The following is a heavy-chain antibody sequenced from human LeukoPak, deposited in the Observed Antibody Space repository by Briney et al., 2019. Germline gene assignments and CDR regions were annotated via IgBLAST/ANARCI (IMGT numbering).Heavy chain of an antibody. CDR2: ISGSGGTT. V-gene: IGHV3-23*01. Sequence: GGSLRLSCAASGFTFRSYAMNWVRQAPGKGLEWVSGISGSGGTTYYADSVKGRFTISRDNSKNTLYLQMNTLRAEDTAVYYCARDPRGPTGFDSGGRDSFDYWGQGTLVTVSS. CDR3: ARDPRGPTGFDSGGRDSFDY. D-gene: IGHD3-22*01. J-gene: IGHJ4*02. CDR1: GFTFRSYA.